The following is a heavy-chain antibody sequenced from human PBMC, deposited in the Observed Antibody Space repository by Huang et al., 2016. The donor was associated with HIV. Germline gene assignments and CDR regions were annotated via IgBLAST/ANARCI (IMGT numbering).Heavy chain of an antibody. Sequence: QVQLEQWGAGLLKASETLSLTCAVYGGSFSGYYWVGEINHSGNTNYNPSLKSRVNMSVDTYKSQFSMYLTSLSAADTGTYFCARRYNSRRDYWGRGTLVTVHS. D-gene: IGHD3-22*01. J-gene: IGHJ4*02. CDR2: INHSGNT. CDR1: GGSFSGYY. V-gene: IGHV4-34*02. CDR3: ARRYNSRRDY.